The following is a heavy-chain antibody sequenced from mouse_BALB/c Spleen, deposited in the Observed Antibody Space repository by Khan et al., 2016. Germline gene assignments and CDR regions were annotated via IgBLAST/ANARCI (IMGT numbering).Heavy chain of an antibody. J-gene: IGHJ2*01. CDR3: ARGRSVDY. CDR2: ISYSGST. Sequence: EVQLLETGPGLVKPSQSLSLTCTVTGYSITSDYAWNWIRQFPGNKLEWMGYISYSGSTSYNPSLKSRISITRDTSKNQFFLQLNSVTTEATATYYCARGRSVDYWCQGTTLTVSS. CDR1: GYSITSDYA. V-gene: IGHV3-2*02.